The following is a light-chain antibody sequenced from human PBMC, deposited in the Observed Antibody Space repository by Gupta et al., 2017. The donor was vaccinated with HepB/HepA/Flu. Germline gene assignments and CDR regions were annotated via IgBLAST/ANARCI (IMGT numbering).Light chain of an antibody. J-gene: IGKJ4*01. CDR1: QSVSSG. CDR2: DTA. CDR3: RQYTNWPLT. V-gene: IGKV3D-15*01. Sequence: DIVMTHSPATLSVSPGERATLSCRASQSVSSGFLAWYQQKPGQAPRLLIYDTASRATGIPDRFSGSGSGTEVTLTISSLQSEDFAVYYCRQYTNWPLTFGGGTKVEIK.